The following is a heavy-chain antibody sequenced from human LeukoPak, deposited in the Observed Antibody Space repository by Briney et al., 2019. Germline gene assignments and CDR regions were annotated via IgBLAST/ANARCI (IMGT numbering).Heavy chain of an antibody. D-gene: IGHD1-1*01. V-gene: IGHV4-34*01. Sequence: SETLSLTCAVYGGSFSGYYWSWIRQPPGKGLEWIGEINHSGSTNYNPSLKSRVTISVDTSKNQFSLKLSSVTAADTAVYYCASTNHAGYPTLYYFDYWGQGTLVTVSS. CDR3: ASTNHAGYPTLYYFDY. CDR1: GGSFSGYY. CDR2: INHSGST. J-gene: IGHJ4*02.